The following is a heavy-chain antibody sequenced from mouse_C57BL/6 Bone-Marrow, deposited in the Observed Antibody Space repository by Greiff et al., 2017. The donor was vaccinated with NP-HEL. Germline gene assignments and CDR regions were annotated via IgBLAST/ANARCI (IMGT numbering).Heavy chain of an antibody. Sequence: VQLQQSGAELVRPGTSVKVSCKASGYAFTNYLIEWVKQRPGQGLEWIGVINPGSGGTNYNEKFKGKATLTADKSSSTAYMQLSSLTSEDSAVYFCARDPNWGYFDYWGQGTTLTVSS. J-gene: IGHJ2*01. CDR3: ARDPNWGYFDY. D-gene: IGHD4-1*02. CDR1: GYAFTNYL. CDR2: INPGSGGT. V-gene: IGHV1-54*01.